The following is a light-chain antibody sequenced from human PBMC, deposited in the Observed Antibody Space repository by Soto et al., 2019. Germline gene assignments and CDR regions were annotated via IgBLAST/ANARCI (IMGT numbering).Light chain of an antibody. CDR3: QQRSNWPWT. V-gene: IGKV3D-20*02. CDR2: DTS. CDR1: QSLTNSF. Sequence: IVLTQSPGTLSLSPCERATLSCRASQSLTNSFIAWYQQKPGQAPRLLIYDTSSRATGIPARFSGSGSGTDFTLTISSLEPEDFAVYYCQQRSNWPWTFGRGTKVDI. J-gene: IGKJ1*01.